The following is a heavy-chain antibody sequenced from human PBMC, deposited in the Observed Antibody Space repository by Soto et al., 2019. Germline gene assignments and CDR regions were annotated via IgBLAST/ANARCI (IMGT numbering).Heavy chain of an antibody. D-gene: IGHD3-3*01. CDR3: AKAYYDFWSGYYTGGPLDY. Sequence: GSLRLSCAASGFTFSSYAMSWVRQAPGKGLEWVSAISGSGGSTYYADSVKGRFTISRDNSKNTLYLQMNSLRAEDTAVYYCAKAYYDFWSGYYTGGPLDYWGQGTLVTVSS. J-gene: IGHJ4*02. CDR2: ISGSGGST. CDR1: GFTFSSYA. V-gene: IGHV3-23*01.